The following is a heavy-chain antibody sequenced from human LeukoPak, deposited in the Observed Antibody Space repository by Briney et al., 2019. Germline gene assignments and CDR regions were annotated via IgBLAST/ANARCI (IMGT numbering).Heavy chain of an antibody. CDR1: VYSISSGYY. D-gene: IGHD3-10*01. CDR2: IYHSGGT. CDR3: AREELGGERGIDY. J-gene: IGHJ4*02. Sequence: SETLSLTCTVSVYSISSGYYWGWIRQPPGKGLEWIGSIYHSGGTYYNPSLRSRVTISVDTSKNQFSLKLSTVTAADTAVYYCAREELGGERGIDYWGQGTLVTVSS. V-gene: IGHV4-38-2*02.